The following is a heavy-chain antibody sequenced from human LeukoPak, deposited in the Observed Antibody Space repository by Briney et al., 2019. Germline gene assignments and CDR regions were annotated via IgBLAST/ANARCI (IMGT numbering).Heavy chain of an antibody. D-gene: IGHD5-12*01. CDR2: ISSSSSYI. Sequence: GGSLRLSCAASGFTFNSYSMNWVRQAPGKGLEWVSSISSSSSYIYYADSVKGRFTISRDNAKNSLYLQMNSLRAEDTAVYYCASIVYSGYDSNDYWGQGTLVTVSS. CDR3: ASIVYSGYDSNDY. V-gene: IGHV3-21*01. J-gene: IGHJ4*02. CDR1: GFTFNSYS.